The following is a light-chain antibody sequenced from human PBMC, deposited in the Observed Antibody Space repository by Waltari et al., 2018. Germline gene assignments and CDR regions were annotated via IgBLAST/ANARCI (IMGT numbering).Light chain of an antibody. Sequence: DIQMTQSPSSLSASVGATVTITCRASQGISSYLNWFQQKPGKAPQLLIYGATTLESGVPSRFSGSGSGTEFTLTINSLQPEDFAVYYCLQHNSYPLTFGGGTRVEIK. CDR1: QGISSY. CDR2: GAT. CDR3: LQHNSYPLT. J-gene: IGKJ4*01. V-gene: IGKV1-17*01.